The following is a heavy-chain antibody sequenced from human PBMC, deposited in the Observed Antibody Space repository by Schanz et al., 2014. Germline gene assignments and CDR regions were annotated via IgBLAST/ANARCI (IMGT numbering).Heavy chain of an antibody. CDR1: GITFSGYS. CDR3: AKDHAGSDILTALGN. D-gene: IGHD3-9*01. CDR2: ISGSGGST. Sequence: EVQLVESGGGLAQPGGSLRLSCAASGITFSGYSMTWVRQAPGKGLEWVSGISGSGGSTYDADSVKGRFTISRDNSKNTLYLQMNSLRAEDTAVYYCAKDHAGSDILTALGNWGQGTLVTVSS. J-gene: IGHJ4*02. V-gene: IGHV3-23*04.